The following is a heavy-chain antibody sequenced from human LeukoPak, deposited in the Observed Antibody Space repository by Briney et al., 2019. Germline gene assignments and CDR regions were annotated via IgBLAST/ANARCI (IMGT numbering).Heavy chain of an antibody. V-gene: IGHV4-59*01. Sequence: KPSETLSLTCTVSGGSISSYYWSWIRQPPGKRLEWIGCIYYSGSTNYNPSLKSRVTISVDTSKNQFSLKLSSVTAADTAVYYCARDDSSGWYGIDYWGQGTLVTVSS. D-gene: IGHD6-19*01. CDR3: ARDDSSGWYGIDY. CDR1: GGSISSYY. CDR2: IYYSGST. J-gene: IGHJ4*02.